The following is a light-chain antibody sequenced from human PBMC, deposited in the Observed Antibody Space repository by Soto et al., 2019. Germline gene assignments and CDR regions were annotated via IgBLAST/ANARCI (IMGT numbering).Light chain of an antibody. CDR2: DVT. Sequence: QSVLTQPRSVSGSPGQSVTISCTGTSGDVGGYTHVSWYQQYPGKAPKLMIYDVTKRPSGVPDRFSGSKSDNTASLTISGLQAEDEADYYCCSYAGSVTWVFGGGTKLTVL. CDR1: SGDVGGYTH. J-gene: IGLJ3*02. CDR3: CSYAGSVTWV. V-gene: IGLV2-11*01.